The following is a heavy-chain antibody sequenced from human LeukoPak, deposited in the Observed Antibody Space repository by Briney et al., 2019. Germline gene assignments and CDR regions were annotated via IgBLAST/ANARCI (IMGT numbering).Heavy chain of an antibody. V-gene: IGHV4-34*01. CDR3: ARGKYDSGGYYLDY. CDR1: GESFSGYY. D-gene: IGHD3-22*01. J-gene: IGHJ4*02. Sequence: SETLSLTCAVYGESFSGYYWSWIRQPPGKGLTWIGEINHSGTTNYNPSLKSRVTISLDTSKSQCCLMLSSVTAADTAVYYCARGKYDSGGYYLDYWGQGTLVTVSS. CDR2: INHSGTT.